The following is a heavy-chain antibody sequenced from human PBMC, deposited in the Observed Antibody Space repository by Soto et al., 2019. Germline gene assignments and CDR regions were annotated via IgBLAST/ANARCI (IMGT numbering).Heavy chain of an antibody. CDR3: ARDASRVSHYYGLDV. V-gene: IGHV1-69*18. Sequence: QVELMQSGAEVKKPGSSVKVSCTTSGGTLSTHPTSWVRQAPGQGLEWMAMIIPFYGSSNHAQKFQGRVTITVDESTNTVYMTLSSLTSEDTAVYYCARDASRVSHYYGLDVWGQGTTVTVSS. J-gene: IGHJ6*02. CDR2: IIPFYGSS. CDR1: GGTLSTHP.